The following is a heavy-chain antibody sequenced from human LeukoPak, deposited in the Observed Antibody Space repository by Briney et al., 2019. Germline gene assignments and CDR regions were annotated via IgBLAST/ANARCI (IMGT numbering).Heavy chain of an antibody. D-gene: IGHD1-26*01. CDR1: GFTFSNYW. J-gene: IGHJ4*02. CDR3: ARGGTSGSLIY. CDR2: INSDGGST. Sequence: PGVSLRLSCAASGFTFSNYWMHWVRQDPLKGLVWVSRINSDGGSTGYADSVKGRFTISRDNTKNTLYLQMNSLRAEDTALYYCARGGTSGSLIYWGQGTLVTVSS. V-gene: IGHV3-74*01.